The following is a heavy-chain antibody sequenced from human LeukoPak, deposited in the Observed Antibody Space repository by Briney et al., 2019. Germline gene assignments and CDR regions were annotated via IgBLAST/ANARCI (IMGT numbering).Heavy chain of an antibody. Sequence: PGGSLRLSCVASRFTFSNYWMHSVRQAPGRGLERVANIKQDGSNAYYVDSVKGRFTISRDNAKNSVYLQMNSLRAEDTAVYYCARGVRGGTQYDAFDIWGQGTMVTVSS. CDR3: ARGVRGGTQYDAFDI. D-gene: IGHD1-7*01. J-gene: IGHJ3*02. CDR1: RFTFSNYW. V-gene: IGHV3-7*01. CDR2: IKQDGSNA.